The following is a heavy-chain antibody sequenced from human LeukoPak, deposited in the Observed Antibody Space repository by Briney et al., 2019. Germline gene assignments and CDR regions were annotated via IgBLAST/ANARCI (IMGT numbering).Heavy chain of an antibody. Sequence: SETLSLTCAVSGGSISSNNWWGWVRKPPGKGLEWIGEIYHSGSPNYNPSLKSRVTISVDKSRNHFSLNLSSVTAADTAVYYCARVNINNWHSCDYWGQGTLVTVSS. V-gene: IGHV4-4*02. CDR3: ARVNINNWHSCDY. J-gene: IGHJ4*02. D-gene: IGHD1-1*01. CDR2: IYHSGSP. CDR1: GGSISSNNW.